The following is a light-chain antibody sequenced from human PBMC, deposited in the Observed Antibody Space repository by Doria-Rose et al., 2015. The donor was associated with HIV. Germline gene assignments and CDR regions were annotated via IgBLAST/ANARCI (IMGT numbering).Light chain of an antibody. CDR3: QQRSNWPPIFT. CDR2: DAS. CDR1: QSVSSN. J-gene: IGKJ3*01. Sequence: EIVLTQSPATLSLSPGERATLSCRASQSVSSNLAWYQQKPGQAPRLLIYDASNSATGIPARFSGSGPGTDFTLTISSLEPEDFAVYFCQQRSNWPPIFTFGPGTKVDI. V-gene: IGKV3-11*01.